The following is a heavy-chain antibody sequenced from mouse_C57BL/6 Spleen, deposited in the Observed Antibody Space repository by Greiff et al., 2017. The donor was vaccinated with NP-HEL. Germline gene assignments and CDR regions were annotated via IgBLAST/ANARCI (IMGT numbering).Heavy chain of an antibody. D-gene: IGHD2-2*01. CDR3: AKNFGYDEEAYYAMDY. J-gene: IGHJ4*01. Sequence: VKLQESGPGLVQPSQSLSITCTVSGFSLTSYGVHWVRQPPGKGLEWLGVIWSGGSTDYNAAFISRLSISKDNSKSQVFFKMNSLQADDTAIYYCAKNFGYDEEAYYAMDYWGQGTSVTVSS. V-gene: IGHV2-4*01. CDR1: GFSLTSYG. CDR2: IWSGGST.